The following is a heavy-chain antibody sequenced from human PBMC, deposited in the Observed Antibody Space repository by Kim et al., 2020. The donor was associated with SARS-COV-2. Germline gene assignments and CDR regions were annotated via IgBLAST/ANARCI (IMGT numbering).Heavy chain of an antibody. J-gene: IGHJ5*02. Sequence: SETLSLTCAVYGGSFSGYYWSWIRQPPGKGLEWIGEINHSGSTNYNPSLKSRVTISVDTSKNQFSLKLSSVTAADTAVYYCARGNYYGSGRYRNCWFDPWGQGTLVTVSS. CDR3: ARGNYYGSGRYRNCWFDP. CDR2: INHSGST. D-gene: IGHD3-10*01. CDR1: GGSFSGYY. V-gene: IGHV4-34*01.